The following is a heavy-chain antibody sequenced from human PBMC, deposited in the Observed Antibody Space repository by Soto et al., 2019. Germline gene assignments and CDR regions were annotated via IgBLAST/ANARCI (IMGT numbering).Heavy chain of an antibody. Sequence: GGSLRLSCAASGFRFSEYGMQWVRQAPGKGLEWVTVISYGGGARHYADSVKGRFTITRDNSRSMLYLQMNSRRVEDTAIYYCAKETVEHGSSSLDYWGQGTMVTVSS. CDR3: AKETVEHGSSSLDY. V-gene: IGHV3-30*18. J-gene: IGHJ4*02. CDR2: ISYGGGAR. CDR1: GFRFSEYG. D-gene: IGHD6-6*01.